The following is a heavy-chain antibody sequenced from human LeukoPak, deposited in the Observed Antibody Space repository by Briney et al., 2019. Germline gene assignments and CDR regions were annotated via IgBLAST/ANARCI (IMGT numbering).Heavy chain of an antibody. Sequence: GESLKISCKGSGYSFTSYWIGWVRQMPGKGLEWMGIIYPGDSDTRYSPSFQGQVTISADKSISTAYLQWSSLKASDTAIYYCARSSRDSSSWYYYGMDVWGQGTTVTVSS. V-gene: IGHV5-51*01. CDR2: IYPGDSDT. D-gene: IGHD6-13*01. CDR1: GYSFTSYW. CDR3: ARSSRDSSSWYYYGMDV. J-gene: IGHJ6*02.